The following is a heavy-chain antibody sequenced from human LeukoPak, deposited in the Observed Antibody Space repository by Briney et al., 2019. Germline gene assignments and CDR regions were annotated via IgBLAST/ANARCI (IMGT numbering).Heavy chain of an antibody. V-gene: IGHV3-21*01. Sequence: GGSLRLSCAASGFTFSSYSMNWVRKAPGKGLEWVSSISGSSSYIYYGDSVKGRFTISRDNAKNSLFLQMNSLRAEDTAVYYCARAVVRGVIVPADAFDIWGQGTMVTVSS. CDR1: GFTFSSYS. CDR2: ISGSSSYI. J-gene: IGHJ3*02. D-gene: IGHD3-10*01. CDR3: ARAVVRGVIVPADAFDI.